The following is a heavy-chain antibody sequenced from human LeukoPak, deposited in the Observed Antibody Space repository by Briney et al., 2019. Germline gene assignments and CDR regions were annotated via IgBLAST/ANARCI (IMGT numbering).Heavy chain of an antibody. CDR2: INPSGTGT. V-gene: IGHV1-46*01. D-gene: IGHD2-8*02. CDR3: AREESGGYFDY. J-gene: IGHJ4*02. CDR1: GYTFTSYY. Sequence: GASVKVSCKASGYTFTSYYVHWVRQAPGQGLEWMGLINPSGTGTNYAQKFQGRVTMTRDTSTSTVYMELSGLRSEDTAVYYCAREESGGYFDYWGQGTLVTVSS.